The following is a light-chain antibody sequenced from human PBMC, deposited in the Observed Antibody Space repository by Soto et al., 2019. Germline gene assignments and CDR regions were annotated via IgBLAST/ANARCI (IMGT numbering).Light chain of an antibody. CDR3: SSYTTSSSFIL. Sequence: QSALTQPASVSGSPGQSITISCTGTSSDIGNYDFVSWYQQVPGTAPKAMIYEVSSRPAGVSNRFSGAKSGNTSSLTISGLRAEDEAYYYGSSYTTSSSFILFGGGTKLTVL. CDR2: EVS. V-gene: IGLV2-14*01. J-gene: IGLJ2*01. CDR1: SSDIGNYDF.